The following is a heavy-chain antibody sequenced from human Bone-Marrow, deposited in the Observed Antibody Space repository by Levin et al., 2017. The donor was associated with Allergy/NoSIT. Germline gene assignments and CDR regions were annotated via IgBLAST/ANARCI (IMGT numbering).Heavy chain of an antibody. J-gene: IGHJ1*01. V-gene: IGHV4-34*01. D-gene: IGHD3-9*01. CDR2: ITHSGST. CDR3: AGGSIRYDILTGYLVN. Sequence: SCAVSAGSFSDYYWTWIRQPPGKGLEWIGEITHSGSTNYKSSLKSRITISLDTSKNQFSLKLSSMTAADTAVYYCAGGSIRYDILTGYLVNWGQGTLVTVSS. CDR1: AGSFSDYY.